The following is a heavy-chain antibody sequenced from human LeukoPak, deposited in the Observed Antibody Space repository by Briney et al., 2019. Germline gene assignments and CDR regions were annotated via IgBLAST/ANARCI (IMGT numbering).Heavy chain of an antibody. D-gene: IGHD3-22*01. V-gene: IGHV1-2*02. CDR2: INPNSGGT. J-gene: IGHJ4*02. CDR1: GYTFTGYY. Sequence: ASVKVSCKASGYTFTGYYMHWVRQAPGQGLEWMGWINPNSGGTNYAQKFQGRVTMTRDTSISTAYMELSRLRSDDTAVYYCARIKTEDYYDSSGYFELDYRGQGTLVTVSS. CDR3: ARIKTEDYYDSSGYFELDY.